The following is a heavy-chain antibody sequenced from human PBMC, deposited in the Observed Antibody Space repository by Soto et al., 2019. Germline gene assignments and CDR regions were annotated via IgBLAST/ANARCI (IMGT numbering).Heavy chain of an antibody. CDR2: INTDGSYT. D-gene: IGHD6-19*01. J-gene: IGHJ4*02. Sequence: EVQLVESGGGLVQPGGSLRLSCVASGFTFSTDWMHWVRQPPGKGLEWVSRINTDGSYTGYVDSVKGRFTISRDNAKNTLYLQMNSLRDEDSAVYYCAGFGSGWSNSYWGPGPLVTVSS. V-gene: IGHV3-74*01. CDR3: AGFGSGWSNSY. CDR1: GFTFSTDW.